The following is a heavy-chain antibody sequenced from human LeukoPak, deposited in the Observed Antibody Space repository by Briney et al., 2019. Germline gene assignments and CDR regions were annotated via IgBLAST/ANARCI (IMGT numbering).Heavy chain of an antibody. J-gene: IGHJ6*03. CDR3: ARATTMVRGAPRAYYMDV. V-gene: IGHV1-69*04. CDR2: IIPILGIA. Sequence: SVKVSCKASGGTFSSYAISWVRQAPGQGLEWMGRIIPILGIANYAQKFQGRVTITTDESTSTAYMELSSLRSEDTAVYYCARATTMVRGAPRAYYMDVWGKGTTVTVSS. CDR1: GGTFSSYA. D-gene: IGHD3-10*01.